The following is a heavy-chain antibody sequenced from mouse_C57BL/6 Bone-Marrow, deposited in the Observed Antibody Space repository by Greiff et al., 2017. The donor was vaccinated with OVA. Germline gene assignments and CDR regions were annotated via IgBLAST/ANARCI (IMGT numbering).Heavy chain of an antibody. V-gene: IGHV1-15*01. D-gene: IGHD6-1*01. J-gene: IGHJ1*03. CDR1: GYTFTDYE. Sequence: VHLVESGAELVRPGASVTLSCKASGYTFTDYEMHWVKQTPVHGLEWIGAIDPETGGTAYNQKFKGKAILTADKSSSTAYMELRSLTSEDSAVYYCTRPVRYFDVWGTGTTVTVSS. CDR2: IDPETGGT. CDR3: TRPVRYFDV.